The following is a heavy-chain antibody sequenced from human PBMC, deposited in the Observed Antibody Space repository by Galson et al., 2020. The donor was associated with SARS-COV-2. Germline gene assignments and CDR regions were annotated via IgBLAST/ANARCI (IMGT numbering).Heavy chain of an antibody. V-gene: IGHV1-18*01. J-gene: IGHJ6*02. D-gene: IGHD4-17*01. CDR1: GYTFTSYG. Sequence: ASVKVSCKASGYTFTSYGISWVRQAPGQGLEWMGWISAYNGNTNYAQKLQGRVTMTTDTSTSTAYMELRSLRSDDTAVYYCARVSYGDYPYYYYYGMDVWGQGTTVTVSS. CDR3: ARVSYGDYPYYYYYGMDV. CDR2: ISAYNGNT.